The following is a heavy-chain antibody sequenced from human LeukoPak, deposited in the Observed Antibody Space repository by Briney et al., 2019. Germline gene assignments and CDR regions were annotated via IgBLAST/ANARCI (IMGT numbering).Heavy chain of an antibody. CDR1: GGSISSYY. J-gene: IGHJ4*02. D-gene: IGHD4-23*01. CDR2: IFHTGTT. V-gene: IGHV4-59*01. CDR3: ARGTVVTPFDY. Sequence: SETLSLTCTVSGGSISSYYWSWIRQPPGKGLEWIGFIFHTGTTNYNPSLKSRVAISVDRSKNQFSLKLSSVTAADTAVYYCARGTVVTPFDYWGQGTLVTVSS.